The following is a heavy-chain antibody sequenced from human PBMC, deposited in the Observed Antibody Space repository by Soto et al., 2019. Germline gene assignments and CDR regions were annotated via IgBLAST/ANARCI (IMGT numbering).Heavy chain of an antibody. V-gene: IGHV1-2*02. CDR3: ARVEGSASSAGD. Sequence: QVQLVQSGAEVQQPGASVKVSCKASGYTFTDYYIHWVRQAPGQGLEWMGFINPSSGATKYAQKLQGRVTMTSDTSINTDYVDLSRLRSDDTAVYYFARVEGSASSAGDWGQGTLVTVSS. J-gene: IGHJ4*02. D-gene: IGHD6-6*01. CDR1: GYTFTDYY. CDR2: INPSSGAT.